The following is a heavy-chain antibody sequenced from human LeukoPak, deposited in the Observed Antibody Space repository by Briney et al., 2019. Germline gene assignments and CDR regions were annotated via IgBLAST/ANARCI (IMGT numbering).Heavy chain of an antibody. Sequence: PWASVKVSCKASGDTFSSYAISWVRQAPGQGLEWMGGIIPIFGTANYAQKFQGRVTITADESTSTAYMELSSLRSEDTAVYYCAGAGYCSSTSITTTCFDYWGQGTLVTVSS. CDR1: GDTFSSYA. V-gene: IGHV1-69*01. CDR3: AGAGYCSSTSITTTCFDY. J-gene: IGHJ4*02. CDR2: IIPIFGTA. D-gene: IGHD2-2*01.